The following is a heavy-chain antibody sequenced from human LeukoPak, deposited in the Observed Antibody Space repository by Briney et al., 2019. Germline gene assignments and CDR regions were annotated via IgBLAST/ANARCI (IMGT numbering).Heavy chain of an antibody. CDR2: ISAYNGNT. V-gene: IGHV1-18*01. Sequence: ASVKVSCKASGYTFTSYGISWVRQAPGQGLEWMGWISAYNGNTNYAQKLQGRVTMTTDTSTSTAYMELRSLRSEDTAVYYCARRLGLRWDLQAFDIWGQGTMVTVPS. CDR1: GYTFTSYG. J-gene: IGHJ3*02. D-gene: IGHD4-23*01. CDR3: ARRLGLRWDLQAFDI.